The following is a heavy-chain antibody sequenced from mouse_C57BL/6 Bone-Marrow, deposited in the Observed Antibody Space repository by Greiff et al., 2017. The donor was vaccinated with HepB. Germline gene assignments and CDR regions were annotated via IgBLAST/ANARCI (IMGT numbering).Heavy chain of an antibody. J-gene: IGHJ4*01. CDR1: GYTFTSSG. V-gene: IGHV1-81*01. CDR3: ARRRPRAMDY. Sequence: VQLQESGAELARPGASVKLSCKASGYTFTSSGISWVKQRTGQGLEWIGEIYPRSGNTYYNEKFKGKATLTADKSSSTAYMELRSLTSEDSAVYFCARRRPRAMDYWGQGTSVTVSS. CDR2: IYPRSGNT.